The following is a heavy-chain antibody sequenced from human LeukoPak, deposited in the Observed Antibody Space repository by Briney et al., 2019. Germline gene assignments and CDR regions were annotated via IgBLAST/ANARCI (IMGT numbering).Heavy chain of an antibody. Sequence: SETLSLTCTVSGGSISTYYWSWIRQPAGKGLEWIGRIYTSGSTNYNPSLKSRVTMSVGTSKNHFSLKLSSVTAADTAVYFCARDFYGGDADAFDIWGQGTMVTVSS. J-gene: IGHJ3*02. CDR2: IYTSGST. D-gene: IGHD4-23*01. V-gene: IGHV4-4*07. CDR3: ARDFYGGDADAFDI. CDR1: GGSISTYY.